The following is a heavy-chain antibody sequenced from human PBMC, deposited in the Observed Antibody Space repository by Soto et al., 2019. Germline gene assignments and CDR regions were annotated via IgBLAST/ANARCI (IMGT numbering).Heavy chain of an antibody. J-gene: IGHJ3*02. CDR3: AKDRTTWGRDAFDI. V-gene: IGHV3-23*01. CDR1: GFTFSSYA. Sequence: RSLLPAWTASGFTFSSYAMSWVRQAAGKGLEWVSAISGSGGSTYYADSVKGRFTISRDNSKNTLYLQMNSLRAEDTAVYYCAKDRTTWGRDAFDIWGQGTMVTV. CDR2: ISGSGGST. D-gene: IGHD7-27*01.